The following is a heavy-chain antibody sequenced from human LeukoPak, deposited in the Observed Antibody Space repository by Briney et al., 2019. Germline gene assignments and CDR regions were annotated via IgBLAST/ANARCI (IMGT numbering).Heavy chain of an antibody. CDR1: GFTVSSNY. CDR3: ARAANVDTAMGTTYYFDY. D-gene: IGHD5-18*01. Sequence: GGSLRLSCAASGFTVSSNYMSWVRQAPGKGLEWVSVIYSGGSTYYADSVKGRFTISRHNSKSTLYLQMNSLRAKDTAVYYCARAANVDTAMGTTYYFDYWGQGTLVTVSS. V-gene: IGHV3-53*04. J-gene: IGHJ4*02. CDR2: IYSGGST.